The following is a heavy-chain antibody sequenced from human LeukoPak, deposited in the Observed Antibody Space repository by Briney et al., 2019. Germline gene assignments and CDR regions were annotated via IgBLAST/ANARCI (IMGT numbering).Heavy chain of an antibody. CDR1: GFTFSSYW. CDR3: ASSRPIDY. D-gene: IGHD6-13*01. Sequence: GGSLRLSCAASGFTFSSYWMHWVRQAPGKGLEWISSITSTSSYIYYADSVKGRFTISRDNAKSSLYLQMNSLRAEDTAVYYCASSRPIDYWGQGTLVTVSS. CDR2: ITSTSSYI. V-gene: IGHV3-21*01. J-gene: IGHJ4*02.